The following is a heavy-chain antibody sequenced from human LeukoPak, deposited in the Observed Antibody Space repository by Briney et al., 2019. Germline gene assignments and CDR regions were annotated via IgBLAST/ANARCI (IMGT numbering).Heavy chain of an antibody. D-gene: IGHD5-24*01. CDR1: GFTFSSYA. V-gene: IGHV3-23*01. Sequence: GGSLRLSCAASGFTFSSYAMSWVRQAPGKGLEWVSAISGSGGSTYYADSVKGRFTISRDNSKNTLYLQMNSLRAEDTAVYYCARGKMATIAFDYWGQGTLVTVSS. CDR2: ISGSGGST. J-gene: IGHJ4*02. CDR3: ARGKMATIAFDY.